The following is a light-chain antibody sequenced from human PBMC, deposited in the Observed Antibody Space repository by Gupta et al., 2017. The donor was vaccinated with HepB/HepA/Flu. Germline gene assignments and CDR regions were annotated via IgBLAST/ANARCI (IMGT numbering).Light chain of an antibody. Sequence: TLSAFVGDRVTITCRASHNINPWLAWYQHRPGKAPKLLMYQASILQSGVLSRFSGSGSGTQFTLTITSLQPDDSATYYCQQYGYYRSFGQGTRLEIK. CDR1: HNINPW. CDR3: QQYGYYRS. J-gene: IGKJ2*01. CDR2: QAS. V-gene: IGKV1-5*03.